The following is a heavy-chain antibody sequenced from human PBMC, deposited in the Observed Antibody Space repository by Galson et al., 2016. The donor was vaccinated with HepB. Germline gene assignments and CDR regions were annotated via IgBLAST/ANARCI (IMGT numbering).Heavy chain of an antibody. CDR1: GGLMTSYF. Sequence: SETLSLTCTVSGGLMTSYFWTWIRRPPGKGLEWIGYIYYNGSSNCNPSLKSRVNISVDTSKRQFSLTLSSVTAADTAGYYCARDHRYFDLWSGFFTPWFDPWGQGILVTVSS. CDR2: IYYNGSS. V-gene: IGHV4-59*01. CDR3: ARDHRYFDLWSGFFTPWFDP. D-gene: IGHD3/OR15-3a*01. J-gene: IGHJ5*02.